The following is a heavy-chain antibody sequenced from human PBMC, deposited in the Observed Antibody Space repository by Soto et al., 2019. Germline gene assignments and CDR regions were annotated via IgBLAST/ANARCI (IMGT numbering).Heavy chain of an antibody. D-gene: IGHD6-13*01. CDR2: ISGSGGRT. V-gene: IGHV3-23*01. CDR3: AKDPSGATSWYYWYFVL. CDR1: GFTFSSFA. Sequence: EVQLLESGGGLVQPGGSLRLSCAASGFTFSSFAVSWVRQAPGKGLEWVSAISGSGGRTYYADSVKGRFTISRDNSKSTLYLQMNSLRVDDTAGYYCAKDPSGATSWYYWYFVLWGRGTLVTVSS. J-gene: IGHJ2*01.